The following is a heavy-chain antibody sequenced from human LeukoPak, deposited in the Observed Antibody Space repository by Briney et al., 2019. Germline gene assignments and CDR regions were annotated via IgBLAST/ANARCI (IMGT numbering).Heavy chain of an antibody. CDR2: ISSSSSYI. J-gene: IGHJ3*02. Sequence: GGSLRLSCAASGFTFSSYSMNWVRQAPGKGLEWVSSISSSSSYIYYADSVKGRFTISRDNSKNTLYLQMNSLRAADTAVYYCARERYRAFDIWGQGTMVTVSS. D-gene: IGHD5-18*01. V-gene: IGHV3-21*04. CDR1: GFTFSSYS. CDR3: ARERYRAFDI.